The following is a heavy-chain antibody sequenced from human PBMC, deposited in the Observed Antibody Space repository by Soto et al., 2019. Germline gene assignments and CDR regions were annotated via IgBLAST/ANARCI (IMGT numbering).Heavy chain of an antibody. J-gene: IGHJ5*02. CDR1: GGSISSYY. Sequence: QVQLQESGPGLVKPSETPSLTCTVSGGSISSYYWSWIRQPPGKGLEWIGYIYYSGSTNYNPSLKSRVTISVDTSKNQFSLKLSSVTAADTAVYYCASGQRGGGWFDPWGQGTLVTVSS. CDR3: ASGQRGGGWFDP. CDR2: IYYSGST. V-gene: IGHV4-59*01. D-gene: IGHD2-15*01.